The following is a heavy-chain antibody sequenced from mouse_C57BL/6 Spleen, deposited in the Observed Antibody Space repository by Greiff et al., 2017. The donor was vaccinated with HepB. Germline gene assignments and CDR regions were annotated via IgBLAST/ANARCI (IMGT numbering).Heavy chain of an antibody. CDR3: ARWTTVVEGFAY. CDR1: GYTFTDYN. J-gene: IGHJ3*01. Sequence: EVQLQQSGPELVKPGASVKIPCKASGYTFTDYNMDWVKQSHGKSLEWIGDINPNNGGTIYNQKFKGKATLTVDKTASTAYMELRSLTSEDTAVYYWARWTTVVEGFAYWGQGTLVTVSA. CDR2: INPNNGGT. D-gene: IGHD1-1*01. V-gene: IGHV1-18*01.